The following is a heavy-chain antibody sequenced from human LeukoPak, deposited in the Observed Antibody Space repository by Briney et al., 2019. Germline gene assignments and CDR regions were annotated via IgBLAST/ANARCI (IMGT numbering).Heavy chain of an antibody. CDR3: AKAPVTTCRGAYCYPFDY. V-gene: IGHV3-23*01. D-gene: IGHD2-21*01. Sequence: GGSLRLSCAASGFTFSSYAMSWVRQAPGKGLEWVSIISGSGGTTYNADSVKGRFTISRDSSKNTLFLQMNRLRPEDAAVYYCAKAPVTTCRGAYCYPFDYWGQGTLVTVSS. J-gene: IGHJ4*02. CDR2: ISGSGGTT. CDR1: GFTFSSYA.